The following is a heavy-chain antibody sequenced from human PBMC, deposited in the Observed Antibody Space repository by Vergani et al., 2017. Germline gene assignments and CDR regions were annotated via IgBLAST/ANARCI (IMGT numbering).Heavy chain of an antibody. Sequence: QVQLQESGPGLVKPSETLSLTCAVSGYSISSGYYWGWIRQPPGKGLEWIGSIYHRGSTYYNPSLKSRVTISVDTSKNQFSLKLSSVTAADTAVYYCARGLXLDRGIRLPWFDPWGQGTLVTVSS. D-gene: IGHD3-10*01. CDR3: ARGLXLDRGIRLPWFDP. J-gene: IGHJ5*02. CDR1: GYSISSGYY. CDR2: IYHRGST. V-gene: IGHV4-38-2*01.